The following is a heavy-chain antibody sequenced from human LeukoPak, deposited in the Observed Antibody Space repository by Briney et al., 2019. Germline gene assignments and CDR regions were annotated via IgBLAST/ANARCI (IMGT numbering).Heavy chain of an antibody. J-gene: IGHJ3*02. CDR2: INPSGDST. CDR1: GDTFTSYY. Sequence: ASVKVSCKASGDTFTSYYMHWARQAAGQGLEWMGIINPSGDSTSSAQTFQGRVTMTRDMSTSTVYMALSSLRTEDTAVYYCARGRHSYESSDYYYEGDAFDIWGQGTMVTVSS. D-gene: IGHD3-22*01. V-gene: IGHV1-46*01. CDR3: ARGRHSYESSDYYYEGDAFDI.